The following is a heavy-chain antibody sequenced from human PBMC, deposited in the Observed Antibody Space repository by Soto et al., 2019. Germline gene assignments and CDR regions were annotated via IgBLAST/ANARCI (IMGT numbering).Heavy chain of an antibody. Sequence: ASVKVSCKASGYTFTNNVIHWLRQAPGQTLEWMGWIHTAKGNTKYSQKFEARVTLTRDTAASTAYMELNSLRSDDTAVYYCARDPIWTYTWNYASLSYLDPWGQGTLVTVSS. CDR2: IHTAKGNT. CDR3: ARDPIWTYTWNYASLSYLDP. J-gene: IGHJ5*02. V-gene: IGHV1-3*04. CDR1: GYTFTNNV. D-gene: IGHD1-7*01.